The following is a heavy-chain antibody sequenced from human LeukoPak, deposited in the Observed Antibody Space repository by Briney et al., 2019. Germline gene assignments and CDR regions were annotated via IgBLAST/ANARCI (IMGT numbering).Heavy chain of an antibody. CDR2: IYHSGST. J-gene: IGHJ6*02. V-gene: IGHV4-4*02. CDR3: ARDNWNYGSSMDV. CDR1: GGSISSSNW. Sequence: SGTLSLTCAVSGGSISSSNWWSWVRQPPGKGLERIGEIYHSGSTNYNPSLKSRVTISVDKSKNQFSLKLSSVTAADTAVYHCARDNWNYGSSMDVWGQGTTVTVS. D-gene: IGHD1-7*01.